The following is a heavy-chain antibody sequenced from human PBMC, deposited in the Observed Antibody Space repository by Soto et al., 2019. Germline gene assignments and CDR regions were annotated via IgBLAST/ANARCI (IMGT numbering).Heavy chain of an antibody. CDR3: ARGPFAPNMVRGVIYYYYGMDV. CDR1: GYTFTGYY. V-gene: IGHV1-2*04. Sequence: GESLKISCKASGYTFTGYYMHWVRQAPGQGLEWMGRINPNSGGTNYAQKFQGWVTMTRDTSISTAYMELSRLRSDDTAVYYCARGPFAPNMVRGVIYYYYGMDVWGQGTTVTVSS. J-gene: IGHJ6*02. CDR2: INPNSGGT. D-gene: IGHD3-10*01.